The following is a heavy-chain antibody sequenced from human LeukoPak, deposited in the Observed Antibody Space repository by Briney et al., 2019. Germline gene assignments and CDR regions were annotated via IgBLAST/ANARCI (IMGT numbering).Heavy chain of an antibody. CDR3: ARDVSSWYFDY. Sequence: PSETLSLTCTVSGGSISSGDYYWSWVRQPPGKGLGWIGYIYYSGSTYYNPSLKSRVTISVDTSKNQFSLKLSSVTAADTAVYYCARDVSSWYFDYWGQGTLVTVSA. CDR2: IYYSGST. V-gene: IGHV4-30-4*01. CDR1: GGSISSGDYY. J-gene: IGHJ4*02. D-gene: IGHD6-13*01.